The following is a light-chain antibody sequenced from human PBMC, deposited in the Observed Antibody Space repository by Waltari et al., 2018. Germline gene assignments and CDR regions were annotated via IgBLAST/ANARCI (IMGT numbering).Light chain of an antibody. Sequence: QPVVTQEPSLSAAPGVTVTPTPALRHDPLSRTSHPSWYQQSPGQTPRTLYYKANSHSSGVPDRFSGSSGGNKAVLIITGAQAEDESTYYCRLYMVSGIWVFGEGTKLTGL. V-gene: IGLV8-61*01. CDR1: HDPLSRTSH. CDR2: KAN. CDR3: RLYMVSGIWV. J-gene: IGLJ3*02.